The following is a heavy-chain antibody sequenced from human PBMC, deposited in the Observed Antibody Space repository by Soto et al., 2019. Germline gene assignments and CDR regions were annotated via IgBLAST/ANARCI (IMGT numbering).Heavy chain of an antibody. Sequence: SETLSLPCAVYGGSFSGYYWSWIRQPPGKGLDWIGEINHSGSTNYNPSLKSRVTISVDTSKNQFSLKLSSVTAADTAVYYCARLRIVVVSAAKTYYYYMDVWGKGTTVTVSS. CDR2: INHSGST. D-gene: IGHD2-2*01. V-gene: IGHV4-34*01. CDR1: GGSFSGYY. CDR3: ARLRIVVVSAAKTYYYYMDV. J-gene: IGHJ6*03.